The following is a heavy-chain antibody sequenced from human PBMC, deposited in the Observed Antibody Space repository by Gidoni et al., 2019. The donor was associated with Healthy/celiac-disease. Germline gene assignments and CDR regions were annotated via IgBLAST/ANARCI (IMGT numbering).Heavy chain of an antibody. D-gene: IGHD6-13*01. V-gene: IGHV4-39*01. J-gene: IGHJ4*02. CDR1: GGSISSSSYY. Sequence: QLQLQESGPGLVKPSETLSLTCTVSGGSISSSSYYWGWIRQPPGKGLEWIGSIYYSGSTYYNPSLKSRVTISVDTSKNQFSLKLSSVTAADTAVYYCARRISSSWYYFDYWGQGTLVTVSS. CDR3: ARRISSSWYYFDY. CDR2: IYYSGST.